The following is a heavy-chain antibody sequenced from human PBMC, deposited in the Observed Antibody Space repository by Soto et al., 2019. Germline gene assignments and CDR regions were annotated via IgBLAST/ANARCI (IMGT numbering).Heavy chain of an antibody. CDR1: GGSISNFY. Sequence: SETLSLTCTVSGGSISNFYWSWIRQHPGKGLEWIGYIYYSGSTYYNPSLKSRVTISVDTSKNQFSLKLSSVTAADTAVYYCARCGSSWLNWFGPWGQGTLVTVSS. J-gene: IGHJ5*02. CDR2: IYYSGST. V-gene: IGHV4-59*06. CDR3: ARCGSSWLNWFGP. D-gene: IGHD6-13*01.